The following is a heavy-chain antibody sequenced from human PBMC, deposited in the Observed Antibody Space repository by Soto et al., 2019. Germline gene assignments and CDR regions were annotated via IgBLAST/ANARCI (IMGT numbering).Heavy chain of an antibody. CDR2: INPSGGNT. CDR3: ARDSFHYYDTSDYSRLGY. D-gene: IGHD3-22*01. Sequence: QGRLVQSGGEVRKPGASVTVSCKASGYTFTRYYIHWVRQAPGQGLEWMGAINPSGGNTNYAQEFQGRVTITRDTSTTTVYMELTSLRSEDTAVYYCARDSFHYYDTSDYSRLGYWGQGTLVTVSS. CDR1: GYTFTRYY. J-gene: IGHJ4*02. V-gene: IGHV1-46*01.